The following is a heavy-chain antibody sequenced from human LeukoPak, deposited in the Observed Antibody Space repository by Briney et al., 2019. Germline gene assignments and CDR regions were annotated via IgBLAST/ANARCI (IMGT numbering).Heavy chain of an antibody. Sequence: PGRSLRLSCAASGFTFSSYWMSWVRQAPGKGLEWVANIKQDGGEKYYVDSVKGRFTISRDNAKNSLYLQMNSLRAEDTAVYYCARDFKLELRSSYYYYGMDVWGQGTTVTVSS. CDR3: ARDFKLELRSSYYYYGMDV. CDR2: IKQDGGEK. D-gene: IGHD1-7*01. J-gene: IGHJ6*02. CDR1: GFTFSSYW. V-gene: IGHV3-7*01.